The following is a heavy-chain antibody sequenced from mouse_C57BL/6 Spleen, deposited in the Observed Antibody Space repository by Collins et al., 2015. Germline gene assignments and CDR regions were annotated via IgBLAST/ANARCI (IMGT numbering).Heavy chain of an antibody. D-gene: IGHD2-4*01. CDR3: TRGDYDDYYAMDT. Sequence: WVKQRPGQGLEWIGAIYPGNSDTSYNQKFKGKAKLTAVTSASTAYMELSSLTNEDSAVYYCTRGDYDDYYAMDTGVKEPQSPSPQ. J-gene: IGHJ4*01. V-gene: IGHV1-5*01. CDR2: IYPGNSDT.